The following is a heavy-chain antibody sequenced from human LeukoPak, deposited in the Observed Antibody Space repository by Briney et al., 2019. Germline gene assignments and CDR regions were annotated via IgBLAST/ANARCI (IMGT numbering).Heavy chain of an antibody. Sequence: ASVKVSCKASGYTFTSYYMHWVRQAPGQGLEWMGWINPNSGGTNYAQKFQGRVTMTRDTSISTAYMELSRLRSDDTAVYYCARDISPPYMVRGVNCWFDPWGQGTLVTVSS. D-gene: IGHD3-10*01. CDR3: ARDISPPYMVRGVNCWFDP. CDR1: GYTFTSYY. V-gene: IGHV1-2*02. J-gene: IGHJ5*02. CDR2: INPNSGGT.